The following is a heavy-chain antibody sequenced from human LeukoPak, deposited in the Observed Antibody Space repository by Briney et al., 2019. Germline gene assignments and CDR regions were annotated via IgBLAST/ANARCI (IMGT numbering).Heavy chain of an antibody. J-gene: IGHJ5*02. CDR2: MSGSSGST. D-gene: IGHD3-16*01. Sequence: GGSLRLSCVASGFTFSGYAMSWVRQAPGKGLEWVSAMSGSSGSTYYADSVKGRFTISRDNAKNSLYLQMNSLRAEDTALYYCAKGDRVGGSWFDPWGQGTLVTVSS. V-gene: IGHV3-23*01. CDR1: GFTFSGYA. CDR3: AKGDRVGGSWFDP.